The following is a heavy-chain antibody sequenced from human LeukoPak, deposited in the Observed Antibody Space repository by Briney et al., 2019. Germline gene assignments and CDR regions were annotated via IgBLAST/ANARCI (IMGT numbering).Heavy chain of an antibody. CDR1: GGTFSSYA. CDR2: IIPILGIA. CDR3: ARAFKARYCSGGSCYLSENWFDP. D-gene: IGHD2-15*01. J-gene: IGHJ5*02. Sequence: SVKVSCKASGGTFSSYAISWVRQAPGQGLEWMGRIIPILGIANYAQKFQGRVTITTDESTSTAYMELSSLRSEDTAVYYCARAFKARYCSGGSCYLSENWFDPWGQGTLVTVSS. V-gene: IGHV1-69*04.